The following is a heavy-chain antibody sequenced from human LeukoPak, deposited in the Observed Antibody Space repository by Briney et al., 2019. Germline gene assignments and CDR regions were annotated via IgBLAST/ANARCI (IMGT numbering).Heavy chain of an antibody. CDR1: GYSFTGYY. D-gene: IGHD3-22*01. V-gene: IGHV1-2*02. CDR2: ISPNSVGT. Sequence: ASVKVSCKASGYSFTGYYMHWGRQAPGQGREGRGWISPNSVGTEHAQKCQCRVTLTRDTSISTAYMQPSRLRSDDTAVYYCVSGNYYDSSGYYFRWFDPWGQGTLVTVSS. CDR3: VSGNYYDSSGYYFRWFDP. J-gene: IGHJ5*02.